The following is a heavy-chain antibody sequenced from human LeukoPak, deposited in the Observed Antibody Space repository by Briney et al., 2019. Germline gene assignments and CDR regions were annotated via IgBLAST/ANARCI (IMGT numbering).Heavy chain of an antibody. V-gene: IGHV3-48*03. CDR3: ARDVRYCSSTSCSREPQFDP. J-gene: IGHJ5*02. CDR1: EFTFSNYE. CDR2: INGDGSTI. Sequence: GGSLRLSCAASEFTFSNYEMNWVRQAPGEGLEWVSYINGDGSTIYYADSVKGRFTVSRDNAKNSLYLQMNSLRAEDTAIYYCARDVRYCSSTSCSREPQFDPWGQGTLVTVSS. D-gene: IGHD2-2*01.